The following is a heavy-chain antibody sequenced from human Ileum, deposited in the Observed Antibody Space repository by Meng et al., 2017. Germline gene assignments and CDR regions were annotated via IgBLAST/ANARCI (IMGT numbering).Heavy chain of an antibody. J-gene: IGHJ4*02. CDR3: ARDHWGSLDY. D-gene: IGHD7-27*01. CDR2: AST. CDR1: GAPVTTSHYQ. V-gene: IGHV4-61*01. Sequence: GQLQGSGPGLVRPSETLSLICTVSGAPVTTSHYQWGWIRQPPGKGLEWIGYASTNYNPSLKSRLTISLDTSKNQVSLKLTSVTAADTAVYYCARDHWGSLDYWGQGILVTVSS.